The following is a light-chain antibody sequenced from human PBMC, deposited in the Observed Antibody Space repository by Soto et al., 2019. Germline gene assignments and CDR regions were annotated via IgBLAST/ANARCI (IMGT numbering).Light chain of an antibody. J-gene: IGLJ1*01. CDR3: SPYTATNTLV. CDR1: SSDIGSYNY. V-gene: IGLV2-14*01. Sequence: QSVLTQPASVSGSPGRSITVSCTGTSSDIGSYNYVSWYQQPPGKAPKLLIYEISARPSGVSNRFSGSKSGNTASLTISWLQAEDEADYYCSPYTATNTLVFGTGTKVTVL. CDR2: EIS.